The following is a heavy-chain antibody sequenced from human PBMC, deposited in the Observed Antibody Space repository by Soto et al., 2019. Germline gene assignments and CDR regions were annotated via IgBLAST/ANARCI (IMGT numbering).Heavy chain of an antibody. J-gene: IGHJ6*02. Sequence: QVQLVQSGAEVKKPGASVKVSCKASGYTFTSYGISWVRQAPGQGLEWMGWISAYNGNTNYAQKLQGRINMTTDTSTSAAYMELRSLRSYDTAVYYWARDRTWGSYWGGYYYSGMDVWGQGTTVTVSS. CDR1: GYTFTSYG. CDR3: ARDRTWGSYWGGYYYSGMDV. CDR2: ISAYNGNT. D-gene: IGHD1-26*01. V-gene: IGHV1-18*04.